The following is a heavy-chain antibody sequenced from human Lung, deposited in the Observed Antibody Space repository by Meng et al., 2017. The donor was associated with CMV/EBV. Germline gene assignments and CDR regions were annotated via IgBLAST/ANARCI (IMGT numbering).Heavy chain of an antibody. D-gene: IGHD7-27*01. CDR3: ARATGTGDDNFDY. CDR2: IYNSGST. Sequence: TVSGGSITSSDYYSSWIRQHPGNGLECIGYIYNSGSTYSTPSLRRRLSISIDTSKNQFSLKLNSVTAADTAVYYCARATGTGDDNFDYWGQGALVTVSS. J-gene: IGHJ4*02. CDR1: GGSITSSDYY. V-gene: IGHV4-31*02.